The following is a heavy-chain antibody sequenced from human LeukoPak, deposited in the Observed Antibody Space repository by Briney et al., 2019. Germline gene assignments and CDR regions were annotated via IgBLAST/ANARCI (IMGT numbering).Heavy chain of an antibody. CDR3: VSFYETY. J-gene: IGHJ4*02. Sequence: GGSLRLSCAASGFTFISYGMNWVRQAPGKGLVWVSHINSDGSWTSYADSVKGRFTISKDNAKNTVYLQMNSLRAEDTAVYYCVSFYETYWGRGTLVTVSS. CDR2: INSDGSWT. D-gene: IGHD2/OR15-2a*01. V-gene: IGHV3-74*01. CDR1: GFTFISYG.